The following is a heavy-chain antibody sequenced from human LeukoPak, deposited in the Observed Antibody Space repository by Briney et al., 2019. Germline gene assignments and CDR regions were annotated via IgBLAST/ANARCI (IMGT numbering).Heavy chain of an antibody. D-gene: IGHD1-26*01. Sequence: SETLFLTCAVYGGSFSGYYWSWIRQPPGKGLEWIGEINHSGSTNYNPSLKSRVTISVDTSKNQFSLKLSSVTAADTAVYYCARGGASSNYYYGMDVWGQGTTVTVSS. CDR2: INHSGST. CDR3: ARGGASSNYYYGMDV. V-gene: IGHV4-34*01. J-gene: IGHJ6*02. CDR1: GGSFSGYY.